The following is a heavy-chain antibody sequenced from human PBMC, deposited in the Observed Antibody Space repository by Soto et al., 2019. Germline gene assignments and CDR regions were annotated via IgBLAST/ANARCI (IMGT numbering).Heavy chain of an antibody. CDR2: IIPIFGTA. J-gene: IGHJ3*02. V-gene: IGHV1-69*06. CDR1: GGTFSSYA. Sequence: SVKVSCKASGGTFSSYAISWVRQAPGQGLEWMGGIIPIFGTANYAQKFQGRVTITADKSTSTAYMELSSLRSEDTAVYYCARVRGVSGGSCYDIWGQGTMVTVSS. D-gene: IGHD2-15*01. CDR3: ARVRGVSGGSCYDI.